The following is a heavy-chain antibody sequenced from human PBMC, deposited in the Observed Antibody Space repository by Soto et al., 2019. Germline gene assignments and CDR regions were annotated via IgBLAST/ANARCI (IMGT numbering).Heavy chain of an antibody. J-gene: IGHJ5*02. V-gene: IGHV4-34*01. CDR3: AAYYDYIWGSYRGNWFDP. CDR1: GLSFRGYY. CDR2: INHSGST. D-gene: IGHD3-16*02. Sequence: SETLSLTCAVYGLSFRGYYWSWIRQPPGKGLEWIGEINHSGSTNYNPSLKSRVTISVDTSKNQFSLKLSSVTAADTAVYYCAAYYDYIWGSYRGNWFDPWGQGTLVTVSS.